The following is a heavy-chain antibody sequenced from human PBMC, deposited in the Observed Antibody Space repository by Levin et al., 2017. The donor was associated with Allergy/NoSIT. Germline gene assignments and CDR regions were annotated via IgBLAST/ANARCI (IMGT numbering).Heavy chain of an antibody. V-gene: IGHV3-72*01. D-gene: IGHD6-19*01. CDR1: GITFSDHY. CDR2: IRNKANSYTT. Sequence: GESLKISCAVSGITFSDHYMDWVRQAPGKGLEWVGRIRNKANSYTTQYAASVEGRFTISRDDSKNSLYLQMNSLKTEDTAVYYCAKAGPRYSSGWYGYWGQGTLVTVSS. CDR3: AKAGPRYSSGWYGY. J-gene: IGHJ4*02.